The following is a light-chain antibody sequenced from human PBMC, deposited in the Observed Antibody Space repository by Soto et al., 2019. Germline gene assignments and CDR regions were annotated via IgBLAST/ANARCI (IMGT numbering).Light chain of an antibody. Sequence: EIVLTQSPGTLSLSPGERATLSCRASQSVSSNYLAWYQQKPGQPPRLLIYGASNRATAIPDRFSGSGSGTAFTLTNSRLEAEDFAVYYCQQYGRTFGQGTKVEIK. J-gene: IGKJ1*01. CDR3: QQYGRT. CDR2: GAS. V-gene: IGKV3-20*01. CDR1: QSVSSNY.